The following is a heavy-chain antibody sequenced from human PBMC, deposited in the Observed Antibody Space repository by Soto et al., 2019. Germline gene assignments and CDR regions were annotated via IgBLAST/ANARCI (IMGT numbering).Heavy chain of an antibody. CDR2: ISGTGGST. V-gene: IGHV3-23*01. J-gene: IGHJ3*02. Sequence: GGSLRLSCAASGFTFSNFAMNWVRQAPGKGLEWVSFISGTGGSTYYPDYVKGRFTISRDNSKNTLYLQMNSLRADDTAVYYCAKDAVIGVATDDLSIWGQGTKVTVSS. CDR1: GFTFSNFA. CDR3: AKDAVIGVATDDLSI. D-gene: IGHD3-3*01.